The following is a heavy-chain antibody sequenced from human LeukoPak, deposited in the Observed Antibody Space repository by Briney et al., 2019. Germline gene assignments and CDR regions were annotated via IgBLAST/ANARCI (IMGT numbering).Heavy chain of an antibody. CDR2: TYYRSKWYN. J-gene: IGHJ5*02. CDR3: ARDGQQNLPNWFDP. V-gene: IGHV6-1*01. CDR1: GDSVSSNSAA. Sequence: SQTLSLTCAISGDSVSSNSAAWNWIRQSPSRGLEWLGRTYYRSKWYNDYAVSVKSRITINPDTSKNQFSLKLSSVTAADTAVYYCARDGQQNLPNWFDPWGQGTLVTVSS. D-gene: IGHD6-13*01.